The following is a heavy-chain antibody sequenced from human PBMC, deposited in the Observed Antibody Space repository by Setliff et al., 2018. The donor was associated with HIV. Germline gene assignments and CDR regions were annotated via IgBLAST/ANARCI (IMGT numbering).Heavy chain of an antibody. CDR3: ARGRAAGQGFDP. D-gene: IGHD6-13*01. CDR2: VSNNGRTA. V-gene: IGHV3-74*03. J-gene: IGHJ5*02. Sequence: PGGSLRLSCATSGFTFNNYWMHWVRQSPRRGLVWVSRVSNNGRTAVYADSVKGRFTMSRDNVRKTVDLQVNNLTVEDTGLYYCARGRAAGQGFDPWGRGTLVTVAS. CDR1: GFTFNNYW.